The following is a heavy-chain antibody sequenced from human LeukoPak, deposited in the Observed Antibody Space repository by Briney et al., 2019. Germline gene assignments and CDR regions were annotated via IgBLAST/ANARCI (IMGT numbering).Heavy chain of an antibody. V-gene: IGHV1-2*02. J-gene: IGHJ3*01. Sequence: GASVKVSCKASGYTFDENHIHWVRQAAGQGPEWMGWINPKSGATESAQQFQGRLTMTRDTSIGTASMDLSGLRLDDTAIYYCARAGDESTGHYDSLHFWGQGTMVTVSS. CDR1: GYTFDENH. CDR3: ARAGDESTGHYDSLHF. CDR2: INPKSGAT. D-gene: IGHD2-8*02.